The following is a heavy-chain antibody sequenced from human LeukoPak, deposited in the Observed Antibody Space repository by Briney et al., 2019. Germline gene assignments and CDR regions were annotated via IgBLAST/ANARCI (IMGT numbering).Heavy chain of an antibody. J-gene: IGHJ4*02. CDR2: INPNSGGT. CDR1: GGTFSSYA. CDR3: ARGPTFYLEVHDY. D-gene: IGHD2/OR15-2a*01. Sequence: GASVKVSCKASGGTFSSYAISWVRQAPGQGLEWMGRINPNSGGTNYAQKFQGRVTMTRDTSISTAYMELSRLRSDDTAVYYRARGPTFYLEVHDYWGQGTLVTVSS. V-gene: IGHV1-2*06.